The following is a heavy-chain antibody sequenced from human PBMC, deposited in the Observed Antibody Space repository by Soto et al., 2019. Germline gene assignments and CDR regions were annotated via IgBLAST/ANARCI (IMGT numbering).Heavy chain of an antibody. CDR2: INHSGRV. V-gene: IGHV4-34*01. J-gene: IGHJ5*01. D-gene: IGHD3-22*01. Sequence: PSETLSLTCAVYGGSFSCHSWTWIRQSPGKGLEWIGDINHSGRVNYSPSLKSRVTISLDTSKYQFSLTLSAVTAADTAMYYCSTRAYDANGYYRFDPWGQGTLVTVSS. CDR3: STRAYDANGYYRFDP. CDR1: GGSFSCHS.